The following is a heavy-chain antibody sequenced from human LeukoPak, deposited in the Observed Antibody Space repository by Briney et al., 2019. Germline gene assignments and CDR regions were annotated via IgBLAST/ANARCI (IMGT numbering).Heavy chain of an antibody. CDR2: IYSGGST. J-gene: IGHJ4*02. D-gene: IGHD6-6*01. CDR1: GFTVSSNY. V-gene: IGHV3-66*02. Sequence: GGSLRLSCAASGFTVSSNYMSWVRQAPGKGLEWVSVIYSGGSTYYADSVKGRFTISRDNSKNTLYLQMNSLRAEDTAVYYCARGHYSSSSYYFDYWGQGTLVTVYS. CDR3: ARGHYSSSSYYFDY.